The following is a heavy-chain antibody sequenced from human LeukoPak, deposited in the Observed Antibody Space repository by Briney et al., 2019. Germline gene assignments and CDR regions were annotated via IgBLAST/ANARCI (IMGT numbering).Heavy chain of an antibody. CDR1: GYSISSGYY. CDR3: VRSAFYDSSRFDAFDI. V-gene: IGHV4-38-2*02. Sequence: SETLSLTCTVSGYSISSGYYWGWIRQPPGKGLEWFGIIYHSGSTYYNPSLMSRLTMSVDTSNHHFSVRLSSVTAADTAVYYCVRSAFYDSSRFDAFDIWGQGTPVTVSS. D-gene: IGHD3-22*01. J-gene: IGHJ3*02. CDR2: IYHSGST.